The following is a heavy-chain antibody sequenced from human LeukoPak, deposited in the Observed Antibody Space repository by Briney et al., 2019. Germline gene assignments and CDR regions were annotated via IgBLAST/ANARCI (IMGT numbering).Heavy chain of an antibody. D-gene: IGHD6-13*01. Sequence: GGSLRLSCAASGLTFSSYEMNWVRQAPGKGLEWVSYISSSGSTIYYADSVKGRFTISRDNAKNSLYLQMNSLRAEDTAVYYCARVGSSWYGHYYYMDVWGKGTTVTISS. CDR2: ISSSGSTI. CDR1: GLTFSSYE. CDR3: ARVGSSWYGHYYYMDV. V-gene: IGHV3-48*03. J-gene: IGHJ6*03.